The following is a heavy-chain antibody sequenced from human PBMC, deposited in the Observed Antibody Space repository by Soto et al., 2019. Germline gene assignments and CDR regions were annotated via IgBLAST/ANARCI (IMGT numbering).Heavy chain of an antibody. J-gene: IGHJ4*02. CDR1: AFTFTNYE. D-gene: IGHD5-12*01. CDR2: ISSSGKPI. Sequence: GGSLRLSCAASAFTFTNYEMNWVRQAPGKGLEWISYISSSGKPISYADSVKGRFTISRDNAKNSLYLQMNSLRAEDTAVYYCARDPEKYSGSDLGIDYWGQGTLVTVSS. CDR3: ARDPEKYSGSDLGIDY. V-gene: IGHV3-48*03.